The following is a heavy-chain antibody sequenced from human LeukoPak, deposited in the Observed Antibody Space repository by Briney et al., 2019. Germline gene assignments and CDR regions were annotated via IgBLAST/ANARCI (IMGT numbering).Heavy chain of an antibody. Sequence: GGSLRLSCAASGFTFDDYGMSWVRQAPGKGLVWVSRINSDGSSTSYADSVKGRFTISRDNAKNTLYLQMNSLRAEDTAVYYCARGRVGATTPNFDYWGQGTLVTVSS. J-gene: IGHJ4*02. D-gene: IGHD1-26*01. CDR3: ARGRVGATTPNFDY. CDR1: GFTFDDYG. V-gene: IGHV3-74*01. CDR2: INSDGSST.